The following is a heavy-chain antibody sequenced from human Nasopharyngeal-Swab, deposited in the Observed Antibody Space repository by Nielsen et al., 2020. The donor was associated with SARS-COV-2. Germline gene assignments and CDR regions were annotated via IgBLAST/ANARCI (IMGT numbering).Heavy chain of an antibody. CDR2: IYYNGNT. D-gene: IGHD6-13*01. CDR3: VRSSSWYYFDY. J-gene: IGHJ4*02. Sequence: GSLRLSCTVSGDSIAYSTFYWGWIRQPPGKGLEWFGNIYYNGNTYQNPSLKSRLTISVDKSKNQFSLQLSSVTAADTAVYYCVRSSSWYYFDYWAQGTQVTVSS. CDR1: GDSIAYSTFY. V-gene: IGHV4-39*01.